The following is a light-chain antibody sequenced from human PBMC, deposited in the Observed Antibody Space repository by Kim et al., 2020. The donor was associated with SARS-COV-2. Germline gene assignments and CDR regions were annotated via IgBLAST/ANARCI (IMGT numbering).Light chain of an antibody. CDR2: EDN. V-gene: IGLV6-57*03. CDR1: TGRIASIY. J-gene: IGLJ2*01. CDR3: QSYDSFNVV. Sequence: GNTVTIACTRSTGRIASIYVHWYRQRRDRATTTVIYEDNKRPSGVPDRFAGSFDSSSNSASLTIPALKTEDEADYYCQSYDSFNVVFGGGTQLTVL.